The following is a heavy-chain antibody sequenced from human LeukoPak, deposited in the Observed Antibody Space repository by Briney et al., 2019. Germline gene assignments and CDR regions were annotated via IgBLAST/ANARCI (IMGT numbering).Heavy chain of an antibody. CDR1: GGSLSSGDYY. Sequence: SETLSLTCTVSGGSLSSGDYYWSWIRQPPGKGLEWIGYIYYSGSTYYNPSLKSRVTISVDTSKNQFSLKLSSVTAADTAVYYCAREVYDSSGGAFDIWGQGTMVTVSS. J-gene: IGHJ3*02. D-gene: IGHD3-22*01. V-gene: IGHV4-30-4*08. CDR2: IYYSGST. CDR3: AREVYDSSGGAFDI.